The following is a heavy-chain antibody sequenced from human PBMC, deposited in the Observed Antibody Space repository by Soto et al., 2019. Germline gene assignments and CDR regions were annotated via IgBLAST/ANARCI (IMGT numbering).Heavy chain of an antibody. D-gene: IGHD1-26*01. Sequence: GGSLRLSCSASGFTFSSHSMNWVRQAPGKGLEWVAVMWYDGSNKYYADSVKGRFTISRDTSKNTLYLQMNSLRAEDTAVYYCARAGATAYYYYGMDVWGQGTTVTVSS. V-gene: IGHV3-33*08. CDR2: MWYDGSNK. J-gene: IGHJ6*02. CDR1: GFTFSSHS. CDR3: ARAGATAYYYYGMDV.